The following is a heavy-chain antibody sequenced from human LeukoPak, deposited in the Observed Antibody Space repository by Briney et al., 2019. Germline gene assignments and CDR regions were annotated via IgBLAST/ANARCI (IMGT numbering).Heavy chain of an antibody. CDR1: GFTVSSNY. D-gene: IGHD2-2*01. J-gene: IGHJ4*02. Sequence: GGSLRLSCAASGFTVSSNYMSWVRQAPGKGLEWVSAISGSGGSTYYADSVKGRFTISRDNSKNTLYLQMNSLRAEDTAVYYCAKDIALLPGIVVVPAANDYWGQGTLVTVSS. CDR2: ISGSGGST. V-gene: IGHV3-23*01. CDR3: AKDIALLPGIVVVPAANDY.